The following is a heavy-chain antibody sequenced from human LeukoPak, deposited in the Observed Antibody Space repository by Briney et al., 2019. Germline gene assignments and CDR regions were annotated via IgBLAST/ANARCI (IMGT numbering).Heavy chain of an antibody. D-gene: IGHD2-21*01. CDR3: ARDEEYCGGDCYSNFSDY. J-gene: IGHJ4*02. Sequence: ASVKVSCKASGGTFSSYAISWVRQAPGQGLEWMGWINPNSGGTNYAQKFQGRVTMTRDTSISTAYMELSRLRSDDTAVYYCARDEEYCGGDCYSNFSDYWGQGTLVTVSS. CDR2: INPNSGGT. CDR1: GGTFSSYA. V-gene: IGHV1-2*02.